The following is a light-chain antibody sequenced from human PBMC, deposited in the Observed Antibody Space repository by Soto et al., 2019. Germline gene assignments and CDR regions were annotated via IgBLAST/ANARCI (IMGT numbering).Light chain of an antibody. Sequence: QSVLTQPPSVSGAPGQRVTISCTGSSSNIGARYDVHWYQQLPGTVPKLLIYANSNRPSGVPDRFSGSKSGTSASLAITGLQAEDEADYFCQTYDSSLSGYVFGTGTKVTVL. CDR1: SSNIGARYD. V-gene: IGLV1-40*01. CDR3: QTYDSSLSGYV. CDR2: ANS. J-gene: IGLJ1*01.